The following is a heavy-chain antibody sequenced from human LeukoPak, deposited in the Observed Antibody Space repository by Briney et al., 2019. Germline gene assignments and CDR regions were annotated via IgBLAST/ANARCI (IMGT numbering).Heavy chain of an antibody. CDR3: ARSDRYFDY. CDR2: IYYSGST. CDR1: GGSFSGYY. J-gene: IGHJ4*02. V-gene: IGHV4-59*01. Sequence: SETLSLTCAVYGGSFSGYYWSWIRQPPGEGLEWIGYIYYSGSTNYNPSLKSRVTISVDTSKNQFSLKLSSVTAADTAVYYCARSDRYFDYWGQGTLVTVSS.